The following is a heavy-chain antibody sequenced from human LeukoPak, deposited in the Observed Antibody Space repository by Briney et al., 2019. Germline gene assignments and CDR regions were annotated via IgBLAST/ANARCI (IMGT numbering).Heavy chain of an antibody. D-gene: IGHD6-13*01. CDR2: INSDGSST. J-gene: IGHJ4*02. V-gene: IGHV3-74*01. CDR3: ARESYSSSWYGFPTLDY. Sequence: GGSLRLSCAASGFTFSSYWMHWARQAPGKGLVWVSRINSDGSSTSYADSVKGRFTISRDNAKNTLYLQMNSLRAEDTAVYYCARESYSSSWYGFPTLDYWGQGTLVTVSS. CDR1: GFTFSSYW.